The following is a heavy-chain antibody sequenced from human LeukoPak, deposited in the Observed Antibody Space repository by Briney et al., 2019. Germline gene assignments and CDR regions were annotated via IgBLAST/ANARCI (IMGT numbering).Heavy chain of an antibody. D-gene: IGHD6-6*01. V-gene: IGHV3-21*01. J-gene: IGHJ4*02. Sequence: PGGSLRLSCAASGFTFSSYSMNWVRQAPGKGLEWVSSITSSRSYTYYADSVKGRFTISRDNAKKSLYLQMNSLRAEDTAVYYCARGEHSSSHDYWGQGTLVTVSS. CDR1: GFTFSSYS. CDR2: ITSSRSYT. CDR3: ARGEHSSSHDY.